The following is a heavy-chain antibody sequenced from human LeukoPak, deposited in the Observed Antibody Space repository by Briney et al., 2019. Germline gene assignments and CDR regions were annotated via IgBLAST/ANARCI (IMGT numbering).Heavy chain of an antibody. CDR3: ARGYYDSSGCRPEYFQH. CDR1: GGSISSVGYS. V-gene: IGHV4-30-2*01. Sequence: PSETLSLTCAVSGGSISSVGYSWSWIRQPPGKGLELIGYIYHSGSTYYNPSRKSRVTISVDRSKNQFSLKLSSVTAADTAVYYCARGYYDSSGCRPEYFQHWGQGTLVTVSS. D-gene: IGHD3-22*01. J-gene: IGHJ1*01. CDR2: IYHSGST.